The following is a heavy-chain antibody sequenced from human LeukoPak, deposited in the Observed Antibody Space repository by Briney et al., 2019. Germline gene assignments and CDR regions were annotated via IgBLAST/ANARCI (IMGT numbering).Heavy chain of an antibody. V-gene: IGHV1-2*02. CDR2: INPNSGGT. J-gene: IGHJ6*03. D-gene: IGHD3-16*01. CDR3: ARDLGPGGYYYMDV. CDR1: GYTFSDYY. Sequence: ASVKVSCRASGYTFSDYYIHWVRQAPGQGLEWMGWINPNSGGTNYAQKFQGRDTMTRDTSISTAYMELSRLRSDDTAVYYCARDLGPGGYYYMDVWGKGTTVTVSS.